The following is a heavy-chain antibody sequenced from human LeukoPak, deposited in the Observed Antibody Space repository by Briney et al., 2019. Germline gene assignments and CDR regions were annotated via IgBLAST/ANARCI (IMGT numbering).Heavy chain of an antibody. J-gene: IGHJ4*02. D-gene: IGHD3-3*01. CDR3: AHARHPPPDFWSGQ. CDR2: ISWNDDK. V-gene: IGHV2-5*01. Sequence: GSGPTLVKPTQTLTLTCTFSGFALSTSGVGVGWIRQPPGKALEWLALISWNDDKLYSPSLKSRLTITKDTSKNQVVLTMTNLDPVDTATYYCAHARHPPPDFWSGQWGQGTLVTVSS. CDR1: GFALSTSGVG.